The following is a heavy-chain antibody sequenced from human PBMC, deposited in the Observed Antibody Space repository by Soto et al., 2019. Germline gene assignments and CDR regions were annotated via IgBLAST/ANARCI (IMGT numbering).Heavy chain of an antibody. CDR3: ARDRDDYGSGNYYNRIDF. V-gene: IGHV1-69*01. CDR1: GGIFSTYA. D-gene: IGHD3-10*01. Sequence: QVQLVQSGAEVKKPGSSVKVSCKASGGIFSTYAISWLRRAPGQGLEWMGGIIPIVGTPNYAQRFQGRVTITADESTSTAYMDLSRLRSEDTAVYYCARDRDDYGSGNYYNRIDFWGQGTLVTVSS. J-gene: IGHJ4*02. CDR2: IIPIVGTP.